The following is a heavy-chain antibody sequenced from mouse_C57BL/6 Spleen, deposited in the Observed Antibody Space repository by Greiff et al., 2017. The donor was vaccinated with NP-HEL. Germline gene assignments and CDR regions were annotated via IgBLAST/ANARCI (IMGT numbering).Heavy chain of an antibody. CDR3: AIPIYDGYSDY. Sequence: QVQLKQPGAELVKPGASVKVSCKASGYTFTSYWMHWVKQRPGQGLEWIGRIHPSDSDPNSNQKFKGKATLTVDKSSSTAYMQLRSLTSEDSAVYYCAIPIYDGYSDYWGQGTTLTVSS. D-gene: IGHD2-3*01. J-gene: IGHJ2*01. V-gene: IGHV1-74*01. CDR1: GYTFTSYW. CDR2: IHPSDSDP.